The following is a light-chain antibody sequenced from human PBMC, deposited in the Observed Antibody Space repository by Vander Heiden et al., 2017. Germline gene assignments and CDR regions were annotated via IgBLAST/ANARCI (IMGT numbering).Light chain of an antibody. CDR3: QQYISSPWT. CDR1: QSVNRNY. J-gene: IGKJ1*01. V-gene: IGKV3-20*01. CDR2: TAS. Sequence: EIVLTQSPGTLSLSPGERATLSCRASQSVNRNYLAWFQQKPGQASRLLIYTASSRATGIPDRFSGRGSGTDFTLTISRLEPDDFAVYYCQQYISSPWTFGQGTKVEIK.